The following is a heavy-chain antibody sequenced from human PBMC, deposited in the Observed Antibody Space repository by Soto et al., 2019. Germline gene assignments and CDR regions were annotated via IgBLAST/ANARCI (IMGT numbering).Heavy chain of an antibody. J-gene: IGHJ4*02. Sequence: QVQLQESGPGLVKPSQTLSLTCTVSGGSISSGDYYWSWIRQPPGKVLEWIGYIYYSGSTYYNPSLKRRVTISVDTSKNQFSLKLSSVTAADTAVDYCAQQQLENYFDYWGQGTLVTVSS. CDR1: GGSISSGDYY. CDR3: AQQQLENYFDY. V-gene: IGHV4-30-4*01. D-gene: IGHD6-13*01. CDR2: IYYSGST.